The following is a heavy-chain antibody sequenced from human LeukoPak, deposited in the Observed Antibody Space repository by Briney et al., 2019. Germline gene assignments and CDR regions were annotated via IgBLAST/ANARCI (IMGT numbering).Heavy chain of an antibody. CDR1: GGSFSGYY. J-gene: IGHJ4*02. CDR2: IKHSGST. V-gene: IGHV4-34*01. D-gene: IGHD6-13*01. CDR3: ARGVYSSRLDY. Sequence: PSETLSLTCAVYGGSFSGYYWSWIRQPPGKGLEWIGEIKHSGSTNYNPSLTSRVTISVDTSKNQSSLKLSSVTAADTAVYYCARGVYSSRLDYWGQGTLVTVSS.